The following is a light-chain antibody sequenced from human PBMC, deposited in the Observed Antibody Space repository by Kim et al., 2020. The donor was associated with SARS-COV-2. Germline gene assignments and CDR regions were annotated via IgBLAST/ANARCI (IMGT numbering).Light chain of an antibody. CDR1: NSNLGSFP. J-gene: IGLJ2*01. CDR2: HND. V-gene: IGLV1-44*01. Sequence: GQTVTISCSGGNSNLGSFPIDWYQQLPGAAPKRLIYHNDQRPSGVPDRFSGSKSGTSGSLAISGLQYEDEADYYCAAWDASLNALVFGGGTQLTVL. CDR3: AAWDASLNALV.